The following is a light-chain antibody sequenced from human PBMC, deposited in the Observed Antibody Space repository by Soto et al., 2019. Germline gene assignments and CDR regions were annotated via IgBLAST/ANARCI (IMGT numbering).Light chain of an antibody. Sequence: DIEITQSPSTLSASVGDRVTITCRAIQSISNWLAWYQQKPGKAPKLLIYKASSLQSGVPSRFSGSGSGTDFTLTISSLQPDDVAMYYGQQYNPYPRTFGQGTKVDIK. V-gene: IGKV1-5*03. CDR3: QQYNPYPRT. J-gene: IGKJ1*01. CDR1: QSISNW. CDR2: KAS.